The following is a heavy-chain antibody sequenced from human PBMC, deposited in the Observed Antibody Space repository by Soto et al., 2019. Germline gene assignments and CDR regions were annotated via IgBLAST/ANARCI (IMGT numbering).Heavy chain of an antibody. J-gene: IGHJ6*02. Sequence: QVQLQESGPGLVKPSETLSLSCNVSGGSISSDDFFWSWVRQHPARGLEWIGYIYHSGTTYYNPSLQSRITISVDTSKNQFSLKLRSVTAADTAVYFCARDAAHGSGLSGGMDVWGQGTAVTVS. CDR1: GGSISSDDFF. V-gene: IGHV4-31*03. D-gene: IGHD3-10*01. CDR2: IYHSGTT. CDR3: ARDAAHGSGLSGGMDV.